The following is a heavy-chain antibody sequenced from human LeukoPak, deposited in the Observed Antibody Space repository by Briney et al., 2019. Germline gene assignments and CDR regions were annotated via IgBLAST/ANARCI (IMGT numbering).Heavy chain of an antibody. CDR1: GLTFNNYV. Sequence: GGPLTLSCAACGLTFNNYVMSWVRHAPGRGVEGVGRIKSKSDGGTTDYAAPVKGRFTISRDDSKNTLYLQMNSLKTEDTAVYYCTTVRLRFFYDYYYGMDVWGQGTTVTVFS. CDR3: TTVRLRFFYDYYYGMDV. V-gene: IGHV3-15*01. J-gene: IGHJ6*02. D-gene: IGHD3-3*01. CDR2: IKSKSDGGTT.